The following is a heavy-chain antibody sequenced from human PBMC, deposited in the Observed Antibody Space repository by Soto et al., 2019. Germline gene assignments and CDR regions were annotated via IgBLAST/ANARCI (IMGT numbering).Heavy chain of an antibody. CDR2: IWYDGSNK. Sequence: QAGGSLRLSCAASGFTFSSYVMHWVGQSPGKGLEWVAVIWYDGSNKYYADSVKGRFTISRDNSKNTLYLQMNSLRAEDTAVYYCARDSVWGSSSPRRSYWYFDLWGRGTLVTVSS. V-gene: IGHV3-33*01. D-gene: IGHD6-6*01. CDR1: GFTFSSYV. CDR3: ARDSVWGSSSPRRSYWYFDL. J-gene: IGHJ2*01.